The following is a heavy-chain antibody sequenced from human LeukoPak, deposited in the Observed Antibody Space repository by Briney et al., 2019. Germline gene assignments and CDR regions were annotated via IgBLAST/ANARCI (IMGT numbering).Heavy chain of an antibody. CDR1: GFTFSSYA. Sequence: PGGSLRLSCSASGFTFSSYAIHWVRQPPGKGLEWIGEIYHSGSTNYNPSLRSRITISVDKSKDQFSLRLSSVTAADTAVYYCARKIGSSGAFDIWGQGTMVTVSS. D-gene: IGHD1-26*01. CDR2: IYHSGST. V-gene: IGHV4-4*02. J-gene: IGHJ3*02. CDR3: ARKIGSSGAFDI.